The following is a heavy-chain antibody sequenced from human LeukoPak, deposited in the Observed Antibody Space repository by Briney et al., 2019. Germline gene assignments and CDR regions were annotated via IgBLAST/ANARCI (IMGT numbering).Heavy chain of an antibody. Sequence: GSLRLSCAASGFTFSTYAMSWVRQAPGKGLEWVSTLTGRGGGTYYADSVKGRFAISRGDSKNTLYLQMTSLRAEDTAVYYCAKEGGYYYDSSGHTLSDAFAVWGQGTMVTVSS. V-gene: IGHV3-23*01. CDR2: LTGRGGGT. CDR1: GFTFSTYA. J-gene: IGHJ3*01. D-gene: IGHD3-22*01. CDR3: AKEGGYYYDSSGHTLSDAFAV.